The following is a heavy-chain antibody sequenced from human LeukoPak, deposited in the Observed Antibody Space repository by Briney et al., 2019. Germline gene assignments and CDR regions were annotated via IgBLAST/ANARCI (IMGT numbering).Heavy chain of an antibody. V-gene: IGHV3-9*01. CDR1: GFTFDDYA. Sequence: GGSLRLSCAASGFTFDDYAMHWVRQAPGKGLEWVSGISWNSGSIGYADSVEGRFTISRDNAKNSLYLQMNSLRAEDTALYYCAKDWQQLVLTYYFDYWGQGTLVTVSS. CDR3: AKDWQQLVLTYYFDY. J-gene: IGHJ4*02. D-gene: IGHD6-13*01. CDR2: ISWNSGSI.